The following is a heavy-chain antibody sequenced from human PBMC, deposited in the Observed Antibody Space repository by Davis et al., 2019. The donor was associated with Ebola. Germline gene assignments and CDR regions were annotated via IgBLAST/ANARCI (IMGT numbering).Heavy chain of an antibody. CDR2: INHSGST. CDR3: ARVSEYSSARGFDY. J-gene: IGHJ4*02. CDR1: GGSFSGYY. Sequence: PSETLSLTCAVYGGSFSGYYWSWIRQPPGKGLEWIGEINHSGSTNYNPSLKSRVTISVDTSKNQFSLKLSSVTAADTAVYYCARVSEYSSARGFDYWGQGTLVTVSS. V-gene: IGHV4-34*01. D-gene: IGHD6-6*01.